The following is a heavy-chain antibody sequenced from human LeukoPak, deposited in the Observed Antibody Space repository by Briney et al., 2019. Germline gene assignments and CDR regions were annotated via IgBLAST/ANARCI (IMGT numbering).Heavy chain of an antibody. J-gene: IGHJ4*02. V-gene: IGHV4-59*08. CDR1: GGSISSYY. CDR3: ARQGGVAGIYYFDY. CDR2: IYYSGST. Sequence: SETLSPTCTVSGGSISSYYWSWIRQPPGKGLEWIGYIYYSGSTNYNPSLKSRVTISVDTSKNQFSLKLSSVTAADTAVYYCARQGGVAGIYYFDYWGQGTLVTVSS. D-gene: IGHD6-19*01.